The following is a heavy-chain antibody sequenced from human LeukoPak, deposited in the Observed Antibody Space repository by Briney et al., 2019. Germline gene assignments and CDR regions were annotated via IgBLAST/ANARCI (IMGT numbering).Heavy chain of an antibody. Sequence: PGGSLRLSCSASGFTFSRYAMHWVRQAPGKRLEHVSVISSNGGSTYYADSVKGRFTISRDNSKNTLYLQMSSLRAEDTAVYYCVKAYYDFWSAYANWFDTCGQGTLVTVSS. CDR3: VKAYYDFWSAYANWFDT. J-gene: IGHJ5*02. CDR2: ISSNGGST. D-gene: IGHD3-3*01. CDR1: GFTFSRYA. V-gene: IGHV3-64D*09.